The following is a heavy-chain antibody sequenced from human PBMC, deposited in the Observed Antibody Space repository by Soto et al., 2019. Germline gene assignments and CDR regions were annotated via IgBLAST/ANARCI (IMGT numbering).Heavy chain of an antibody. CDR1: GFTFSGYA. Sequence: EVQLLEYGGGLVQPGGSLRLSCAASGFTFSGYAMTWVRQAPGKGLEWLSVVSSRGDDTYYADFVKGRFTISRDNSKKTLYLQMNSLRADDTAVYYCAKGWVSSRSPMDYWGQGTLVTVSS. J-gene: IGHJ4*02. CDR2: VSSRGDDT. CDR3: AKGWVSSRSPMDY. V-gene: IGHV3-23*01. D-gene: IGHD1-26*01.